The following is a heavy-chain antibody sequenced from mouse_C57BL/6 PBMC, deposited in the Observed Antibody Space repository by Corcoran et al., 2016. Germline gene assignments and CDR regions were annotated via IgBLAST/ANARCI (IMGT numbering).Heavy chain of an antibody. D-gene: IGHD1-1*01. J-gene: IGHJ2*01. CDR2: IYPGSGNT. V-gene: IGHV1-76*01. Sequence: QVQLKQSGAELVRPGASVKLSCKASGYTFTDYYINWVKQRPGQGLEWIARIYPGSGNTYYNEKFKGKATLTAEKSSNTAYMQLSSLTSEDSAVYFCAREEYYGSSLYYFDYWGQGTTLTVSS. CDR3: AREEYYGSSLYYFDY. CDR1: GYTFTDYY.